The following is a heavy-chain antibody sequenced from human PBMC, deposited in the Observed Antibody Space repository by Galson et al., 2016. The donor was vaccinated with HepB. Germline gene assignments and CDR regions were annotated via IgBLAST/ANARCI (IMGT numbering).Heavy chain of an antibody. Sequence: SVKVSCKASGGTFSSYAISWVRQAPGQGLKWMGGIIPIFGTANYAQKFQGRVTITADESTSTAYMELSSLRSEDTAVYYCARGGSLATAAGPYNWFDPWGQGTLVTVSS. J-gene: IGHJ5*02. D-gene: IGHD6-13*01. V-gene: IGHV1-69*13. CDR3: ARGGSLATAAGPYNWFDP. CDR1: GGTFSSYA. CDR2: IIPIFGTA.